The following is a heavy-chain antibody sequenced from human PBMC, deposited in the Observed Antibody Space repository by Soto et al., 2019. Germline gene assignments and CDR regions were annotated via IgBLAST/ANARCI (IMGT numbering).Heavy chain of an antibody. Sequence: SVKVTCKASGGTFSSYAISWVRQAPGQGLEWMGGIIPIFGTANYAQKFQGRVTITADKSTSTAYMELSSLRSEDTAVYYCAREYCSSTKCYKYYYGMDVWGQGTTVTVSS. CDR3: AREYCSSTKCYKYYYGMDV. J-gene: IGHJ6*02. V-gene: IGHV1-69*06. CDR1: GGTFSSYA. CDR2: IIPIFGTA. D-gene: IGHD2-2*02.